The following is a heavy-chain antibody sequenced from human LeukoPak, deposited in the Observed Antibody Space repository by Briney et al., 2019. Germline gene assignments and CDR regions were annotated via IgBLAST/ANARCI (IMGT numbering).Heavy chain of an antibody. Sequence: GKSLKISCKGSGYSFTTYWIGWVRQMPGKGLEWVGIIYLGDSDTRYTPSFQGQVTISADKSISPASLQWSSLKASDTAMYYCASRLHGQSHFDYWGQGPLVTVSS. CDR2: IYLGDSDT. V-gene: IGHV5-51*01. CDR1: GYSFTTYW. D-gene: IGHD4-11*01. J-gene: IGHJ4*02. CDR3: ASRLHGQSHFDY.